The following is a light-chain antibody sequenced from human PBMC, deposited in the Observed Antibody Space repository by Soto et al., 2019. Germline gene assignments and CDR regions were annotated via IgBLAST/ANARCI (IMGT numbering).Light chain of an antibody. CDR2: EVR. CDR3: SLYTTNSTFV. J-gene: IGLJ1*01. Sequence: QSALTQPPSVSGSPGQSVTISCTGTSSDVGRYNRVSWYQQPPGTAPKLLIYEVRNRPSGVPDRFSGSKSANTASLTISGLQAEDEADYYCSLYTTNSTFVFGAGNKV. CDR1: SSDVGRYNR. V-gene: IGLV2-18*01.